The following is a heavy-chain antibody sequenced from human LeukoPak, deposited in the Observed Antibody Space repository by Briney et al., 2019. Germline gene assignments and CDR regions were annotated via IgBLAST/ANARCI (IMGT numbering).Heavy chain of an antibody. D-gene: IGHD2-2*01. J-gene: IGHJ6*03. CDR3: ARTTEGYCSSASCFGFSYSYYMDV. Sequence: SETLSLTCAVYGGSFSGYYWSWIRQPPGKGLEWIGELNHSGSTNYNPSPQCRVTISVDTTKNQVSLKLSSVIAADTAVYYCARTTEGYCSSASCFGFSYSYYMDVWGKGTTVTISS. CDR2: LNHSGST. CDR1: GGSFSGYY. V-gene: IGHV4-34*01.